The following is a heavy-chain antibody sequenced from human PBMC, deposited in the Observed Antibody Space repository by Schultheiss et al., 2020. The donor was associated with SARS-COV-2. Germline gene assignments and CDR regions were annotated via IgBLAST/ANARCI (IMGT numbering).Heavy chain of an antibody. V-gene: IGHV1-8*02. CDR2: MNPHSGNT. Sequence: ASVKVSCKASGYTFTSYDINWVRQAAGQGLEWVGWMNPHSGNTGYAQKFQGRVTMTRNTSISTAYMELSSLRAEDTAVYYCAKGFTVITGDWFDPWGQGTLVTVSS. CDR1: GYTFTSYD. CDR3: AKGFTVITGDWFDP. J-gene: IGHJ5*02. D-gene: IGHD4-23*01.